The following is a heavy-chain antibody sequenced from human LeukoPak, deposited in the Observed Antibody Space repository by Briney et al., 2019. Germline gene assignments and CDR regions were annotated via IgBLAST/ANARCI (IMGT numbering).Heavy chain of an antibody. V-gene: IGHV4-59*08. CDR1: GGSISSYY. J-gene: IGHJ4*02. CDR2: IYYSGST. CDR3: ARRSSGWDFDY. D-gene: IGHD6-19*01. Sequence: PSETLSLTCTVSGGSISSYYWSWIRQPPGKGLEWIGYIYYSGSTNHNPSLKSRVTISVDTSKNQFSLKLSSVTAADTAVYYCARRSSGWDFDYWGQGTLVTVSS.